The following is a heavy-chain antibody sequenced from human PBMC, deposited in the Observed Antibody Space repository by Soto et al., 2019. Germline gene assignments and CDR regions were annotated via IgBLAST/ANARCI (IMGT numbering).Heavy chain of an antibody. D-gene: IGHD5-18*01. V-gene: IGHV4-39*01. CDR3: ARRPLTWIHDWFDP. Sequence: QLQLQESGPGLVKPSETLSLTCTVSGGSISNNNYYWGWVRQPPGKGLEWIGTIYYSGSTYYDPSLRGRVTISVDTSKNQFSLKLRSLTAADTAVYYCARRPLTWIHDWFDPWGQGTLVTVSS. CDR1: GGSISNNNYY. J-gene: IGHJ5*02. CDR2: IYYSGST.